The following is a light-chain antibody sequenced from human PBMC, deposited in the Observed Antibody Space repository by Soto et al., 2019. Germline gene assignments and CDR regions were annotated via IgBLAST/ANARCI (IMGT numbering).Light chain of an antibody. V-gene: IGKV3-11*01. Sequence: IVLTQSPATLSLSPGERATLSCRASQSISSYLAWYQQKPGQAPRLLIYDAFNRAAGIPARFSGSGSGTDFILTISILEPEDFAVYYCQQRSNPFTVGPGTKVDIK. J-gene: IGKJ3*01. CDR2: DAF. CDR3: QQRSNPFT. CDR1: QSISSY.